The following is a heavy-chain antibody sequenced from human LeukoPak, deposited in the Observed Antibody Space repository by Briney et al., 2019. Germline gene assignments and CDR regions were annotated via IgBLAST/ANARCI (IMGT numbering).Heavy chain of an antibody. Sequence: SETLSLTCAVYGGSFSGYYWSWIRQPPGKGLEWIGETNHSGSTNYNPSLKSRVTISVDTSKNQFSLKLSSVTAADTAVYYCARGRTPYYDFWSGYRTTHNWFDPWGQGTLVTVSS. CDR1: GGSFSGYY. D-gene: IGHD3-3*01. CDR3: ARGRTPYYDFWSGYRTTHNWFDP. CDR2: TNHSGST. V-gene: IGHV4-34*01. J-gene: IGHJ5*02.